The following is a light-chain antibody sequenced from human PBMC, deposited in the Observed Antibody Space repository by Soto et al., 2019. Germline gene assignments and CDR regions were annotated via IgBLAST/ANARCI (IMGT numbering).Light chain of an antibody. V-gene: IGKV4-1*01. J-gene: IGKJ2*01. Sequence: DIVMTQSPDSLALSLGERATINCKSSQSLLDSSNNKNYLAWYQQKPGQPPKLLIYLASTRASEVPDRFSAGGPGTDFPLTISSLQAEDVAVYYCQQYSSPPPLTFGQGTKLELK. CDR1: QSLLDSSNNKNY. CDR2: LAS. CDR3: QQYSSPPPLT.